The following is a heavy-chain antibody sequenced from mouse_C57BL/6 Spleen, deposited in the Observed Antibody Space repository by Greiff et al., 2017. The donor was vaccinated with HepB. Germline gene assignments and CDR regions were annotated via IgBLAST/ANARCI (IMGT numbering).Heavy chain of an antibody. J-gene: IGHJ2*01. CDR2: INPGSGGT. CDR1: GYAFTNYL. V-gene: IGHV1-54*01. CDR3: ARGDYGSSLFDY. Sequence: VQLQQSGAELVRPGTSVKVSCKASGYAFTNYLIEWVKQRPGQGLEWIGVINPGSGGTNYNEKFKGKATLTADKSSSTAYMQLSSLTSEDSAVYFCARGDYGSSLFDYWGQGTTLTVSS. D-gene: IGHD1-1*01.